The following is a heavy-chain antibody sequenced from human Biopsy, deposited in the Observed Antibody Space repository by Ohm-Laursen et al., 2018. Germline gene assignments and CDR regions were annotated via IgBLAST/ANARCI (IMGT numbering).Heavy chain of an antibody. CDR2: IYYSWTT. J-gene: IGHJ4*02. CDR1: GGSIRSPDHR. V-gene: IGHV4-39*01. CDR3: ARAYFYGLGTSNYFFDS. Sequence: GTLSLTCPVSGGSIRSPDHRWNWVRRAPGKGLEWIGNIYYSWTTFYNPSLSRRVTMDLDTSSNQFSLKLESVTSADTAVYFCARAYFYGLGTSNYFFDSWGQGALVTVSS. D-gene: IGHD3-10*01.